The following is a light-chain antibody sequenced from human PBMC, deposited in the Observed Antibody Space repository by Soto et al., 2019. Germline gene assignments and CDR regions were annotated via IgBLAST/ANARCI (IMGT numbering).Light chain of an antibody. CDR1: QTISTW. J-gene: IGKJ1*01. CDR2: DAS. V-gene: IGKV1-5*01. Sequence: FHVAPSHPTLSASLWDRVANAWCSGQTISTWMAWYQQKPGKAPKLLVYDASTLQSGVASRFSGSGSGTEFTLIISGLQPDDSATYYCQQYTNTNNPWMLGQGTKVHIK. CDR3: QQYTNTNNPWM.